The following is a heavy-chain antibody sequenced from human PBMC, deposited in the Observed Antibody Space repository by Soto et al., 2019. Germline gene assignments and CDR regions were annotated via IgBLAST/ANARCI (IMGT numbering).Heavy chain of an antibody. CDR2: INTYNGKT. V-gene: IGHV1-18*01. J-gene: IGHJ5*02. D-gene: IGHD3-16*01. CDR1: LYSFTTYA. CDR3: ARDASIWGYADL. Sequence: QVQLVQSGAEVEKPGASIKVSCRASLYSFTTYAINWVRQAPGQAPEWVGRINTYNGKTNFAQRLQDRVTLTRDTATNTAYMELMRLTSDDTGVYFCARDASIWGYADLWGQGTLVTVSS.